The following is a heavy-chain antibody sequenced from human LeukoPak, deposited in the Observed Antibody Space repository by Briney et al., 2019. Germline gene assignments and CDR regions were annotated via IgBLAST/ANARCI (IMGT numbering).Heavy chain of an antibody. V-gene: IGHV4-31*03. J-gene: IGHJ4*02. CDR2: IYYSGND. CDR3: ARIDRASDWYFDS. Sequence: PSQTLSLTCTVSGGTISSGDHYWGFVRQHPGKGLEWIGYIYYSGNDYYNPSLRSRLTMSVDTSNNQFSLNLRSVTAADAAVYYCARIDRASDWYFDSWGQGTQVTVSS. CDR1: GGTISSGDHY. D-gene: IGHD2-21*02.